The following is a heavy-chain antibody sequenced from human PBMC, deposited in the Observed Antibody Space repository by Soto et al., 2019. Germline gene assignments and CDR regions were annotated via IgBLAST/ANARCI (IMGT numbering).Heavy chain of an antibody. D-gene: IGHD3-22*01. CDR2: ISYDGSNK. CDR1: GFTFSSYG. J-gene: IGHJ6*02. Sequence: GGSLRLSCAASGFTFSSYGMHWVRQAPGKGLEWVAVISYDGSNKYYADSVKGRFTISRDNSKNTLYLQMNSLRAEDTAVYYCAKRSFYYSDSSGYYDYYYYGMDVWGQGTTVTVSS. CDR3: AKRSFYYSDSSGYYDYYYYGMDV. V-gene: IGHV3-30*18.